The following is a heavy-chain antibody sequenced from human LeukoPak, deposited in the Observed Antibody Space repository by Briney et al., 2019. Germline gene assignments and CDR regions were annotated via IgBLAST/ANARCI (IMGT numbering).Heavy chain of an antibody. J-gene: IGHJ4*02. Sequence: ASVKVSCKASGYTFTSYGISWVRQAPRQGLEWMGWISAYNGNTNYAQKLQGRVTMTTDTSTSTAYMELRSLRSDDTAVYYCARPRGFYYYGSGSYPFDYWGQGTLVTVSS. CDR2: ISAYNGNT. V-gene: IGHV1-18*01. D-gene: IGHD3-10*01. CDR1: GYTFTSYG. CDR3: ARPRGFYYYGSGSYPFDY.